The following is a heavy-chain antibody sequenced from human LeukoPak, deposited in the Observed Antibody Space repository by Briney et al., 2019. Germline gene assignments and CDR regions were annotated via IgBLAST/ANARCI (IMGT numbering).Heavy chain of an antibody. V-gene: IGHV4-59*08. CDR2: IYYSGST. J-gene: IGHJ2*01. CDR1: GGSISSYY. Sequence: SETLSLTCTVSGGSISSYYWSWIRQPPGKGLEWIGYIYYSGSTNYNPSLKSRVTISVDTSKNQFSLKLSSVTAADTAVYYCARQIRVAPPGYFGLWGRGTLVTVSS. CDR3: ARQIRVAPPGYFGL. D-gene: IGHD5-12*01.